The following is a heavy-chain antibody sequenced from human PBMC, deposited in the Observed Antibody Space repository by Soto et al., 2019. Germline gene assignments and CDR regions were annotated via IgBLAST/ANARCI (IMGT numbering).Heavy chain of an antibody. Sequence: GGSLRLSCAASGFTFRDYSLNWVRQAPGKGLEWVSSITSKSTYIYYADSVKGRFTISRDNAKSSLYLRMDSLRADDTAVYFCARSGVAALDSWGQGTLVTVS. CDR3: ARSGVAALDS. J-gene: IGHJ5*01. V-gene: IGHV3-21*06. CDR2: ITSKSTYI. D-gene: IGHD2-8*01. CDR1: GFTFRDYS.